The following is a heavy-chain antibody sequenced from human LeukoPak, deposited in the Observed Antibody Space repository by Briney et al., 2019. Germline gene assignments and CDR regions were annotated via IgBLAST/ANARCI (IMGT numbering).Heavy chain of an antibody. CDR3: AREDDILTGYYPFDY. J-gene: IGHJ4*02. D-gene: IGHD3-9*01. CDR1: GYTFTGYY. Sequence: ASVKVSCKASGYTFTGYYMHWVRQAPGQGLEWMGWINPNSGGTNYAQKFQGRVTMTRGTSISTAYMELSRLRPDDTAVYYCAREDDILTGYYPFDYWGQGTLVTVSS. CDR2: INPNSGGT. V-gene: IGHV1-2*02.